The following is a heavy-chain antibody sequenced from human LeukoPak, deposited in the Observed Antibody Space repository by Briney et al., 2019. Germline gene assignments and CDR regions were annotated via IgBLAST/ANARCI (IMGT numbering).Heavy chain of an antibody. Sequence: LRLSCAASGFTFSSYSMNWVRQPPGKGLEWIGYIYHSGSTYYNPSLKSRVTISVDRSKNQFSLKLSSVTAADTAVYYCARAGAGVMTFDYWGQGTLVTVSS. CDR3: ARAGAGVMTFDY. CDR1: GFTFSSYS. D-gene: IGHD3-16*01. J-gene: IGHJ4*02. CDR2: IYHSGST. V-gene: IGHV4-30-2*01.